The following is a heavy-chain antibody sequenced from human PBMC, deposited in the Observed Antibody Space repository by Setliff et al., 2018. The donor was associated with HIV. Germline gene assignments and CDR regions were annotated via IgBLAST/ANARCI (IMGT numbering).Heavy chain of an antibody. CDR3: ARATVTVDFYYYGLDV. CDR1: GGSFSGYY. Sequence: PSETLSLTCAVYGGSFSGYYWSWIRQPPGKGLEWIGEINHSGSTNYNPSLKSRVTISVDTSKNQFSLKLSPVTAADTAVYYCARATVTVDFYYYGLDVWGQGTTVTVSS. CDR2: INHSGST. V-gene: IGHV4-34*01. J-gene: IGHJ6*02. D-gene: IGHD4-17*01.